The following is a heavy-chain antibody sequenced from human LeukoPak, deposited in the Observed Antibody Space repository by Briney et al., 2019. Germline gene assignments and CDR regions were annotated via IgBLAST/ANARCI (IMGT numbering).Heavy chain of an antibody. CDR2: TYYRSKRYN. D-gene: IGHD5-12*01. CDR1: GDSVSSNSSS. V-gene: IGHV6-1*01. J-gene: IGHJ2*01. CDR3: ARDLVYRGLGWYFDL. Sequence: SQTLSLTCAISGDSVSSNSSSWNWIRQSPSRGLEWLGRTYYRSKRYNDYAVSVKSRITINPDTSKNQFSLQLTSVTPEDTAVYYCARDLVYRGLGWYFDLWGRGTLVTVSS.